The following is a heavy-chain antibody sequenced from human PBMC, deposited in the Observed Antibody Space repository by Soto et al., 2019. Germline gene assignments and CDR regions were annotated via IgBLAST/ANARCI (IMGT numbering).Heavy chain of an antibody. J-gene: IGHJ6*03. CDR3: ARGIAAAAEGGRVYYYYYMDV. D-gene: IGHD6-13*01. V-gene: IGHV4-59*01. CDR2: IYCSGST. CDR1: GGSISSYY. Sequence: SETLSLTCTVSGGSISSYYWSWIRQPPGKGLEWIGYIYCSGSTNYNPSLKSRVTISVDTSKNQFSLKLSSVTAADTAVYYCARGIAAAAEGGRVYYYYYMDVWGKGTTVTVSS.